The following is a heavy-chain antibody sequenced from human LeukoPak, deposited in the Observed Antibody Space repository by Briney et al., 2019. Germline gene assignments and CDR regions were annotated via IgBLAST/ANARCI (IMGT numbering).Heavy chain of an antibody. CDR1: SDSIYSSNYY. Sequence: PSETLSLTCTVSSDSIYSSNYYWGWIRQPPGKGLEWIGSIYYSGSTYYNSSLKSRVTISVDTSKNQFSLKLSSLTAADTAVYYCARDRYHGSGSYQDAGGCFDYWGQGTLVTVSS. J-gene: IGHJ4*02. CDR3: ARDRYHGSGSYQDAGGCFDY. CDR2: IYYSGST. D-gene: IGHD3-10*01. V-gene: IGHV4-39*02.